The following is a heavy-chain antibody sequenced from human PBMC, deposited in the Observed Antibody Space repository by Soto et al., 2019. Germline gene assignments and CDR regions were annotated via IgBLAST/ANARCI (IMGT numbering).Heavy chain of an antibody. D-gene: IGHD6-6*01. Sequence: SETLSLTCTVSGGSISSDYWSWIRQPPGKRLEWIGYISDSGGTNYNPSLKSRVTISVDTSKNQFSLKLSSVTAADTAVYYCARAKYSSSADFDYWGQGTLVTVSS. CDR3: ARAKYSSSADFDY. V-gene: IGHV4-59*01. CDR1: GGSISSDY. CDR2: ISDSGGT. J-gene: IGHJ4*02.